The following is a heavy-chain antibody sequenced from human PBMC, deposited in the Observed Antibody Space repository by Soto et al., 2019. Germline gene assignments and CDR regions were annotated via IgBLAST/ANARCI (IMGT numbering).Heavy chain of an antibody. Sequence: QVHLVQSGAEVKKPGASVKVSCKASGYTFTSYGITWVRQAPGQGLEWMGWNSAHNGNTDYAQKLQGRVIVTRDTSTSTAYMELRSLRSDDTAVYYWARGRYGDYWGQGALVTVSS. CDR1: GYTFTSYG. D-gene: IGHD1-1*01. CDR2: NSAHNGNT. CDR3: ARGRYGDY. V-gene: IGHV1-18*01. J-gene: IGHJ4*02.